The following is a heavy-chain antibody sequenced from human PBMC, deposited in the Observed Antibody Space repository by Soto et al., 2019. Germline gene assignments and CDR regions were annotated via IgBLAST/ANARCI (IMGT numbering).Heavy chain of an antibody. CDR3: AKDREESIAARPTYYYYGMDV. CDR2: ISGSGGST. CDR1: GFTFSSYA. V-gene: IGHV3-23*01. D-gene: IGHD6-6*01. J-gene: IGHJ6*02. Sequence: EVQLLESGGGSVQPGGSLRLSCAASGFTFSSYAMSWVRQAPGKGLEWVSAISGSGGSTYYADSVKGRFTISRDNSKNTLYLQMNSLRAEDTAVYYCAKDREESIAARPTYYYYGMDVWGQGTTVTVSS.